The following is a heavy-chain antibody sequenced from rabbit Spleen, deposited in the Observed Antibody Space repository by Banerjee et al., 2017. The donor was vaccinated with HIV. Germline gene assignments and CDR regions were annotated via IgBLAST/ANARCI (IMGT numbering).Heavy chain of an antibody. J-gene: IGHJ6*01. CDR2: IYAGSSDST. Sequence: QEQLVESGGGLVKPGGSLKLSCTASGFSFSNKAVMYWVRQAPGKGLEWIASIYAGSSDSTYSATWAKGRFTISKTSSTTVTLQMTSLTVADTATYFCARDTGSSFSTYGMDLWGQGTLVTV. D-gene: IGHD8-1*01. V-gene: IGHV1S45*01. CDR1: GFSFSNKAV. CDR3: ARDTGSSFSTYGMDL.